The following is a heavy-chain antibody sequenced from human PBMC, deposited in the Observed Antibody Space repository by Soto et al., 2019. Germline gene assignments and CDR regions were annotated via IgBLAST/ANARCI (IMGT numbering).Heavy chain of an antibody. D-gene: IGHD2-15*01. CDR1: GFTFDDYA. V-gene: IGHV3-9*01. J-gene: IGHJ6*03. CDR3: AKASRGGIVVVLAAYYDYMDV. CDR2: ISWHSGSI. Sequence: EVQLVESGGGLVQPGRSLRLSCAASGFTFDDYAMHWVRQAPGKGLEWVSGISWHSGSIGYADSVKGRFTISRDNANNSLYLQMNSQRAEDTALYYCAKASRGGIVVVLAAYYDYMDVWGKGTTVTVSS.